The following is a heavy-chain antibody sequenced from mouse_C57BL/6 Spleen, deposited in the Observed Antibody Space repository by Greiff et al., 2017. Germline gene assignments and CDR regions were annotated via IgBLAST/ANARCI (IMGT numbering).Heavy chain of an antibody. Sequence: EVKLVESGGGLVKPGGSLKLSCAASGFTFSSYAMSWVRQTPEKRLEWVATISDGGSYTYYPDNVKGRFTISRDNAKNNLYLQMRHLKSEDTAMYYCARDRGGSYLDYWGKGTTLTVSS. V-gene: IGHV5-4*01. CDR3: ARDRGGSYLDY. CDR1: GFTFSSYA. J-gene: IGHJ2*01. D-gene: IGHD3-2*02. CDR2: ISDGGSYT.